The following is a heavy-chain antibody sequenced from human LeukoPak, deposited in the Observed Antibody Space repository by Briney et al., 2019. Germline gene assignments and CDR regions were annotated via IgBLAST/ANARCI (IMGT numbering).Heavy chain of an antibody. CDR1: GGSITSSSFY. CDR2: IYYSGST. D-gene: IGHD3-22*01. J-gene: IGHJ4*02. V-gene: IGHV4-39*01. CDR3: AKFTYYSDRSGYSYFDY. Sequence: SETLSLTCTVSGGSITSSSFYWGWIRQPPGKGLEWIGSIYYSGSTYYNPSLKSRVTISVDTSKNQFSLKLSSVTAADTAVYYCAKFTYYSDRSGYSYFDYWGQGTLVTVSS.